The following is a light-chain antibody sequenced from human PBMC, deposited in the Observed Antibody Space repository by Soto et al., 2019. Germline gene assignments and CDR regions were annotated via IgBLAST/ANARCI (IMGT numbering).Light chain of an antibody. CDR2: GAS. CDR1: QSVSNNY. CDR3: QQYNNWPRT. V-gene: IGKV3-20*01. Sequence: EIVLTQSPGTLSLSPGERATLSCGASQSVSNNYLAWYQQKPGQAPRLLIYGASNRATGIPDRFSGSGSGTDFTLTISRLEPEDFAVYYCQQYNNWPRTFGQGTKVDIK. J-gene: IGKJ1*01.